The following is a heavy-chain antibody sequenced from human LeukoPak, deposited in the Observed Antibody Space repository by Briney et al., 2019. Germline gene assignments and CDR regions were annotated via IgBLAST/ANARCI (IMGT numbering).Heavy chain of an antibody. V-gene: IGHV3-21*01. CDR2: ISSSSSYI. Sequence: PGGSLRLSCAASGFTFSSYSMNWVRQAPGKGLEWVSSISSSSSYIYYADSVKGRFTISRDNAKNSLYPQMNSLRAEDTAVYYCARMAAVAGTDDYWGQGTLVTVSS. J-gene: IGHJ4*02. D-gene: IGHD6-19*01. CDR1: GFTFSSYS. CDR3: ARMAAVAGTDDY.